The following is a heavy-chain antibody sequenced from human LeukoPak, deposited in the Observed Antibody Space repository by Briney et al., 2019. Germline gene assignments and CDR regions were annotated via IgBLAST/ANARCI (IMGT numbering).Heavy chain of an antibody. CDR1: GFTVSSNH. CDR3: VRGRSAAGSLWGSTH. J-gene: IGHJ4*02. D-gene: IGHD6-13*01. V-gene: IGHV3-66*01. Sequence: GGSLRLSCAASGFTVSSNHMSWVRQAPGKGLEWVSIIHIGDNTYYADSVQGRFTISRDNSKNTLYLQMNSLRAEDTAVYYCVRGRSAAGSLWGSTHWGQGTLVIVSS. CDR2: IHIGDNT.